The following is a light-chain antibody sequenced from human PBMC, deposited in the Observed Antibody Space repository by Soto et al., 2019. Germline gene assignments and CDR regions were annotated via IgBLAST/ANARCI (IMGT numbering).Light chain of an antibody. J-gene: IGKJ2*01. CDR2: LVS. Sequence: DIVMTQSPLSLPVTPGEPASISCRSSQSLLHSNGYTYLDWYLQKPGQSPQLLIYLVSNRASGVPERFSGSGSGTDFTLKISRVEAVDVGVYYCMQPLQTPYTFGQGTKLDIK. V-gene: IGKV2-28*01. CDR1: QSLLHSNGYTY. CDR3: MQPLQTPYT.